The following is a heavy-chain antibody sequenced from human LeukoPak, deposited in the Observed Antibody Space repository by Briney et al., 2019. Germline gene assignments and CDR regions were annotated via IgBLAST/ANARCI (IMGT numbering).Heavy chain of an antibody. V-gene: IGHV3-23*01. CDR2: ISGSGGST. Sequence: GGSLRLSCAASGFTFSNYAMSWVRQGPGKGLEWVSGISGSGGSTFYADSVKGRFTISRDNAKNMLYLQMNSLRAEDTAVYYCARAIGGNDYWGQGTLLSVSS. CDR3: ARAIGGNDY. D-gene: IGHD1-26*01. J-gene: IGHJ4*02. CDR1: GFTFSNYA.